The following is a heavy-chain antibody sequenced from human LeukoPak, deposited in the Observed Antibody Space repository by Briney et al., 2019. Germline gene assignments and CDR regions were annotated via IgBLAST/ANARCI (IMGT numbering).Heavy chain of an antibody. D-gene: IGHD2-21*02. J-gene: IGHJ6*02. CDR1: GFTFSSYA. Sequence: GGSLRLSCAASGFTFSSYAMSCVGPAPGKGLEELLAISGSGGTTYYADSVKGRFTISRDNTNNTLYLQMSSLRAEDTAVYYCAKDLTRCGGDCYASYYGMDVWGQGTTVTVSS. CDR2: ISGSGGTT. CDR3: AKDLTRCGGDCYASYYGMDV. V-gene: IGHV3-23*01.